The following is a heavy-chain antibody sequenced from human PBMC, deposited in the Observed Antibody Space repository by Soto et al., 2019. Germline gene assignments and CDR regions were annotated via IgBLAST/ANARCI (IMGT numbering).Heavy chain of an antibody. D-gene: IGHD3-9*01. CDR2: ISSSSSYI. V-gene: IGHV3-21*01. J-gene: IGHJ4*02. CDR1: GFTFSSYS. Sequence: EVQLVESGGGLVKPGGSLRLSCAASGFTFSSYSMNWVRQAPGKGLEWVSSISSSSSYIYYADSVKGRFTISRDNAKNSLYRQMNSLRAEDTAVYYCARDSGYYDILTGPRGDYWGQGTLVTVSS. CDR3: ARDSGYYDILTGPRGDY.